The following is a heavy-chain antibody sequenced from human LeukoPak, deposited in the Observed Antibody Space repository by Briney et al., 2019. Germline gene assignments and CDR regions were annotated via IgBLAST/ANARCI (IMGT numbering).Heavy chain of an antibody. CDR1: GGSISGYY. CDR3: ARGGGRQLATSHSYFDY. V-gene: IGHV4-4*07. CDR2: IYSSGTT. J-gene: IGHJ4*02. Sequence: SETLSLTCNVSGGSISGYYWSWIRQPAGKGLEWIGRIYSSGTTNYNPSLKSRLTMSVDTPKNQFSLELSSVTAADTAVYFCARGGGRQLATSHSYFDYWGQGILVPVSS. D-gene: IGHD2-15*01.